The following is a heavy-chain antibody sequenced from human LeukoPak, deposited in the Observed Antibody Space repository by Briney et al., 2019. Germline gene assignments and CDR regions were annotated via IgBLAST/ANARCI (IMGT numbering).Heavy chain of an antibody. D-gene: IGHD3-9*01. CDR2: INHSGST. V-gene: IGHV4-34*01. Sequence: SETLSLTCAVYGGSFSGYYWSWIRQPPGKGLEWIGEINHSGSTTYTPSLKSRVTISVDTSKNQFSLKLSSVTAADTAVFFFQAEGGIRYFDWLPLFDYWGQGTLVTVSS. CDR3: QAEGGIRYFDWLPLFDY. J-gene: IGHJ4*02. CDR1: GGSFSGYY.